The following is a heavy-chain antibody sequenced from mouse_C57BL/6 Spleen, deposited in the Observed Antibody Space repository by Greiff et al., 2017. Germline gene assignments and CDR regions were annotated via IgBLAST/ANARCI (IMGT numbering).Heavy chain of an antibody. CDR1: GFNIKNTY. D-gene: IGHD1-1*01. Sequence: EVQLQQSVAELVRPGASVKLSCTASGFNIKNTYMHWVKQRPEQGLEWIGRIDPANGNTKYAPKFQGKATITADTSSNTAYLQLSSLTSEDTAFYYCASIYYYDSRYYAMDYWGQGTSVTVSS. J-gene: IGHJ4*01. V-gene: IGHV14-3*01. CDR3: ASIYYYDSRYYAMDY. CDR2: IDPANGNT.